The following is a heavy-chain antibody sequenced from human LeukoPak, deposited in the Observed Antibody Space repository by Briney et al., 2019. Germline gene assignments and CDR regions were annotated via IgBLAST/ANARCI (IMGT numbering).Heavy chain of an antibody. Sequence: GGSLRLSCAASGFTFSCYAMSWVRQAPGKGLEWVSAISGSGGSTYYADSVKGRFTISRDNSKNTLYLQMNSLRAEDTAVYHCARAQTAITPGDNWGQGTLVTVSS. CDR1: GFTFSCYA. CDR3: ARAQTAITPGDN. CDR2: ISGSGGST. D-gene: IGHD5-24*01. J-gene: IGHJ4*02. V-gene: IGHV3-23*01.